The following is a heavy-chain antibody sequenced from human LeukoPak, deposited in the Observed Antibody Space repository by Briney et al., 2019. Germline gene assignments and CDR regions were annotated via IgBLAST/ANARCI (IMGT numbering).Heavy chain of an antibody. CDR3: ARGILGLIPIDY. Sequence: GGSLRLSCAASGFVVSSNYMPWVRQAPGKGLEWVSFMYSDNNIYCADSVKGRFTISRDNSKNTLYLQMNSLRVEDTAIYYCARGILGLIPIDYWGQGTLVTVSS. D-gene: IGHD1-26*01. CDR2: MYSDNNI. V-gene: IGHV3-53*01. J-gene: IGHJ4*02. CDR1: GFVVSSNY.